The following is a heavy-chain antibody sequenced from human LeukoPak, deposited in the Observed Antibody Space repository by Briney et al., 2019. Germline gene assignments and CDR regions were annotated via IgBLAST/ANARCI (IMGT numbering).Heavy chain of an antibody. J-gene: IGHJ3*02. D-gene: IGHD3-16*02. CDR1: GGSFSGYY. CDR2: INHSGST. Sequence: PSETLSLTCAVYGGSFSGYYWSWIRQPPGKGLEWIGEINHSGSTNYNPSLESRVTISVDTSKNQFSLKLSSVTAADTAVYYCARGQSLDYVWGSYRYGGEAGAFDIWGQGTMVTVSS. CDR3: ARGQSLDYVWGSYRYGGEAGAFDI. V-gene: IGHV4-34*01.